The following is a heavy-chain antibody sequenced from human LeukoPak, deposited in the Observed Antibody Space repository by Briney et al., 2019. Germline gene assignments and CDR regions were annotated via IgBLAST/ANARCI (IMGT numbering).Heavy chain of an antibody. D-gene: IGHD5-12*01. V-gene: IGHV4-34*01. CDR3: VRLVGGDIDY. Sequence: SETLSLTCAVYGGSFSGYYWSWIRQPPGKGLEWIGEINHSGSTNYNPSLKSRVTISVDTSKNQFSLKLSSVTAADTAVYFCVRLVGGDIDYWGQGTLVTVSS. CDR1: GGSFSGYY. J-gene: IGHJ4*02. CDR2: INHSGST.